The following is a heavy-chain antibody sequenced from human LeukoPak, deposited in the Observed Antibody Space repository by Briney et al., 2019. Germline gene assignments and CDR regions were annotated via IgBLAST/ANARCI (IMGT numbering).Heavy chain of an antibody. J-gene: IGHJ6*02. Sequence: ASVKVSCKASGGTFSSYAISWVRQAPGQGLEWMGGIIPIFGTANYAQKFQGRVTITADESTSTAYMELSSLRSEDTAVYYCASAVAGYYYYRMDVWGQGTTVTVSS. D-gene: IGHD2-15*01. V-gene: IGHV1-69*01. CDR1: GGTFSSYA. CDR2: IIPIFGTA. CDR3: ASAVAGYYYYRMDV.